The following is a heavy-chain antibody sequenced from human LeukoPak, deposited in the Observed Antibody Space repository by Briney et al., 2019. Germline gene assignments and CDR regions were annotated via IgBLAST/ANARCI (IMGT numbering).Heavy chain of an antibody. J-gene: IGHJ4*02. CDR3: ARDVVAAISAAPTFFDY. CDR1: GGSISSGGYY. CDR2: IYYSGST. V-gene: IGHV4-31*03. Sequence: PSETLSLTCTVSGGSISSGGYYWSWIRQHPGKGLEWIGYIYYSGSTYYNPSLKSRVIISVDTSKNQFSLKLSSVTAADTAVYYCARDVVAAISAAPTFFDYWGQGTLVTVSS. D-gene: IGHD2-15*01.